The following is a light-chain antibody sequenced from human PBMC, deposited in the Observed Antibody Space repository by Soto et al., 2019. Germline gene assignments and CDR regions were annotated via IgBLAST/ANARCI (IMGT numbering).Light chain of an antibody. CDR3: QQYNSHSPWT. J-gene: IGKJ1*01. V-gene: IGKV1-5*03. Sequence: DIQMTQSPSTLSASVGDIVTITCRASQSVSTWLAWYQQKPGKAPQVLISMASTLESGAPSRFSGSGSGTEFTLTISSLQPDDFATYYCQQYNSHSPWTFGQGTKVDNK. CDR2: MAS. CDR1: QSVSTW.